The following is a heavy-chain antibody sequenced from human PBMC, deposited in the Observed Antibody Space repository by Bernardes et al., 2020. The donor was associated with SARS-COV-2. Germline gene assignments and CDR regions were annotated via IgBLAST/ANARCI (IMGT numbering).Heavy chain of an antibody. Sequence: GRSLKLSCAASGFTFSSYGMHWVRKAPGKGLEWVAVISYDGGEKFYADSVKGRFTISRDNSTNTLYLQMNSLRAEDTAVYYCATTPQYEYTRVFDFWGQGTLVTVSS. V-gene: IGHV3-30*03. CDR3: ATTPQYEYTRVFDF. CDR2: ISYDGGEK. J-gene: IGHJ4*02. D-gene: IGHD2-15*01. CDR1: GFTFSSYG.